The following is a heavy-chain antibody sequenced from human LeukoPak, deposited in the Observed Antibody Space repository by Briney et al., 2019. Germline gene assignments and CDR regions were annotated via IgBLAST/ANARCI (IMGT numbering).Heavy chain of an antibody. Sequence: GGSLRLSCAASGFTVSCNYMAWVRQAPGKGLQWVSVFYSSGSTYYADSVKGRFTISRDNSKNTLYLQMSSLRAEDTAVYYCAKGGGFDWLNYYYMDVWGKGTTVIISS. D-gene: IGHD3-9*01. V-gene: IGHV3-53*01. CDR3: AKGGGFDWLNYYYMDV. CDR2: FYSSGST. J-gene: IGHJ6*03. CDR1: GFTVSCNY.